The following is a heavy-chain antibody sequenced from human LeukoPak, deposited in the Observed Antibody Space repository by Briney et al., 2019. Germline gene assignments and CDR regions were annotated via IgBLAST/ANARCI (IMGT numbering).Heavy chain of an antibody. CDR3: ARGSGVGASDY. J-gene: IGHJ4*02. CDR1: GFTVSNTY. D-gene: IGHD1-26*01. V-gene: IGHV3-66*01. CDR2: IYSSGST. Sequence: QPGGSLRLSCAASGFTVSNTYMSWVRQAPGEGLEWVSVIYSSGSTYYADSVEGRFTISRDNSKNTLYLQMNSLRAEDTAVYYCARGSGVGASDYWGQGTLVTVSS.